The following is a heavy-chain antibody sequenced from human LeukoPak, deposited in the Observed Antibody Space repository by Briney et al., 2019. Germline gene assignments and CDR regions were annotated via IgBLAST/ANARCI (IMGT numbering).Heavy chain of an antibody. CDR1: GFTFSSYA. CDR3: AAVIDY. V-gene: IGHV3-30*14. Sequence: GRSLRLSCAASGFTFSSYAMHWVRQAPGKGLEWVAVISYDGSIKYYADSVKGRFSISRDNANNSVYLQMNNLRAEDTAVYYCAAVIDYWGQGTLVTVSS. CDR2: ISYDGSIK. J-gene: IGHJ4*02.